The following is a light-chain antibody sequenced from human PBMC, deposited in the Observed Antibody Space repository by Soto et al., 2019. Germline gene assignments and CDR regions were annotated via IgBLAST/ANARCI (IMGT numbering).Light chain of an antibody. CDR1: QGISSY. CDR2: AAS. J-gene: IGKJ4*01. CDR3: QQLSNYPLT. Sequence: DIQLTQSPSFLSASVGDRVTITCRASQGISSYLAWYQQKPGKAPKLLIYAASTLQSGVPSRFSGSGYGTEFTLTISGLQPEDCATYYCQQLSNYPLTFGGGTKVEIK. V-gene: IGKV1-9*01.